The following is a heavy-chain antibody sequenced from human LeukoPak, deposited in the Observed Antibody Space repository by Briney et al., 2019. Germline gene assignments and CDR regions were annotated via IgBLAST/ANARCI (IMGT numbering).Heavy chain of an antibody. CDR3: AKRDGDQGSFDY. Sequence: GGSLRLSCAASGFTFSSDGMHWVRQAPGKGLEWVAVISYDGSNKYYADSVKGRFTISRDNSKNTLYLQMNSLRAEDTAVYYCAKRDGDQGSFDYWGQGTLVTVSS. CDR2: ISYDGSNK. J-gene: IGHJ4*02. V-gene: IGHV3-30*18. CDR1: GFTFSSDG. D-gene: IGHD4-17*01.